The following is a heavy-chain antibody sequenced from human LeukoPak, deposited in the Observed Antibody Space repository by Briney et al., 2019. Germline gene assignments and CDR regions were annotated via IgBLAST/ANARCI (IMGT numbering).Heavy chain of an antibody. Sequence: GGSLRLSCAASGFTFSSYAMSWVRQAPGKGLEWVSAISGSGGSTYYADSVKGRFTISRDNSKNTLYLQTNSLRAEDTVVYYCAKDGTYYYGSGNFDYWGQGTLVTVSS. D-gene: IGHD3-10*01. V-gene: IGHV3-23*01. CDR1: GFTFSSYA. J-gene: IGHJ4*02. CDR2: ISGSGGST. CDR3: AKDGTYYYGSGNFDY.